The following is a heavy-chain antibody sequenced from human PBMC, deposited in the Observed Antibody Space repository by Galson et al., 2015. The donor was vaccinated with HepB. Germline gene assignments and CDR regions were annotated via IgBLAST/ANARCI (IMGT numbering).Heavy chain of an antibody. D-gene: IGHD5-12*01. CDR2: ISGSGGST. V-gene: IGHV3-23*01. CDR1: GFSFNNYA. Sequence: SLRLSCAASGFSFNNYAMTWVRQAPGKGLEWVSAISGSGGSTYYADSVKGRFTISRDNSKNTLYLQMNSLRAEDTAVYYCATGYDYHDGSAHVCYFGSWGQGTLVSVSS. J-gene: IGHJ4*02. CDR3: ATGYDYHDGSAHVCYFGS.